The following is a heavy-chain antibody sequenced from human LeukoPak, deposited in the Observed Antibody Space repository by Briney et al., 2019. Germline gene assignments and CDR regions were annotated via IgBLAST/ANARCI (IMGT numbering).Heavy chain of an antibody. CDR1: GFTFSSYS. V-gene: IGHV3-21*01. CDR2: ISSSSSYI. D-gene: IGHD3-9*01. J-gene: IGHJ4*02. CDR3: ARDGSILTGYSDFDY. Sequence: PGGSLRLSCAASGFTFSSYSMNWVRQAPGKGLEWVSSISSSSSYIYYADSVKGRFTISRDNAKNSLYLQMNSLRAEDTAVYYCARDGSILTGYSDFDYWGQGTLVTVSS.